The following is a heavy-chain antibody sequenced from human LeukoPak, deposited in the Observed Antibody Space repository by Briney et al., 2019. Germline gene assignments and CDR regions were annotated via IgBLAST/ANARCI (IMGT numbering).Heavy chain of an antibody. J-gene: IGHJ5*02. Sequence: SETLSLTCTVSGRSISSSSYYWGWIRQPPGKGLEWIGRIYYSGSTYYNPSLKSRVTISVDTSKNQFSPKLSSVTAADTAVYYSARHQFRRYCSSTSCLSGFDPWGQGTLVTVSS. CDR3: ARHQFRRYCSSTSCLSGFDP. V-gene: IGHV4-39*01. D-gene: IGHD2-2*01. CDR1: GRSISSSSYY. CDR2: IYYSGST.